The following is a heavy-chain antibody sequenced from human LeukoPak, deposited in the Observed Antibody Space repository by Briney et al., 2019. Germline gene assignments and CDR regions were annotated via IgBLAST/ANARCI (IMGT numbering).Heavy chain of an antibody. CDR1: GFTFTTYG. V-gene: IGHV3-30*03. D-gene: IGHD5-18*01. J-gene: IGHJ4*02. CDR2: ISYDGSNK. Sequence: GGSLRLSCVASGFTFTTYGMHWVRQAPGKGLEWVALISYDGSNKYYADSVKGRFTISRDNPKNTLSLQMSILRAEDTAVYFCAGGYFYTDYWGQGTLVTVSS. CDR3: AGGYFYTDY.